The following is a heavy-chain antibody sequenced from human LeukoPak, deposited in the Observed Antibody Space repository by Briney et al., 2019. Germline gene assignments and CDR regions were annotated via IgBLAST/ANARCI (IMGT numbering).Heavy chain of an antibody. D-gene: IGHD3-3*01. CDR2: IYPGDSDT. Sequence: HGESLQISCKGSGYSFTSYYITWVRQLPGKGLEWMGIIYPGDSDTRYSPSFQGQVTISADKSISTAYLQWSSLKASDTAMYYCARLRGQELELDVWGQGTTVTVSS. J-gene: IGHJ6*02. CDR3: ARLRGQELELDV. V-gene: IGHV5-51*01. CDR1: GYSFTSYY.